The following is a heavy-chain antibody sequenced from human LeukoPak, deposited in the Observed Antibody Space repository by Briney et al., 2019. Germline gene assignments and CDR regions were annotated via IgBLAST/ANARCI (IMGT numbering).Heavy chain of an antibody. CDR1: GFTFSSYA. CDR2: ISSSSSYI. J-gene: IGHJ3*02. V-gene: IGHV3-21*01. Sequence: PGGSLRLSCAASGFTFSSYAMSWVRQAPEKGLEWVSSISSSSSYIYYADSVKGRFTISRDNAKNSLYLQMNSLRAEDTAVYYCASRYSSGWNDAFDIWGQGTMVTVSS. CDR3: ASRYSSGWNDAFDI. D-gene: IGHD6-19*01.